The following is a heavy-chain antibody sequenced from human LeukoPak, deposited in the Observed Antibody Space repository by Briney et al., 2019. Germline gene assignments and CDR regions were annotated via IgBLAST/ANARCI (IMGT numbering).Heavy chain of an antibody. CDR2: IWYDGSSK. CDR3: ARDNAYYYDSSGATTHGFDY. CDR1: GFTFSSYG. Sequence: GGSLRLSCAASGFTFSSYGMHWVRQAPGKGLEWVAVIWYDGSSKYYADSVKGRFTISRDNSKNTLYLQMNSLRAEDTAVYYCARDNAYYYDSSGATTHGFDYWGQGTLVTVSS. V-gene: IGHV3-33*01. J-gene: IGHJ4*02. D-gene: IGHD3-22*01.